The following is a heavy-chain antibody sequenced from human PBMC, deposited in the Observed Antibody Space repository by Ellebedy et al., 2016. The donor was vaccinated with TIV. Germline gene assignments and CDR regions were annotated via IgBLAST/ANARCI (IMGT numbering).Heavy chain of an antibody. CDR1: GHSLSGLS. J-gene: IGHJ5*02. CDR2: FDPEDEEI. CDR3: TTITINWFDP. Sequence: ASVKVSXKVSGHSLSGLSIHWVRQAPGKGLEWMGGFDPEDEEIIYAQKFQGRVTMTEDISTDTAYMDMSSLTFEDTAVYYCTTITINWFDPWGQGTLVTVSS. D-gene: IGHD2-2*02. V-gene: IGHV1-24*01.